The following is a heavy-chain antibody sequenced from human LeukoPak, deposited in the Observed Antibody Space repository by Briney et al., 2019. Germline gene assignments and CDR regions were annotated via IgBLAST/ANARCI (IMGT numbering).Heavy chain of an antibody. D-gene: IGHD4-17*01. CDR3: ANLDYGDYSSDY. J-gene: IGHJ4*02. V-gene: IGHV3-33*06. CDR1: GFTFSSYG. Sequence: GGSLRLSCAASGFTFSSYGMHWVRQAPGKGLEWVAVIWYDGSNKYYADSVKGRFTISRDNSKNTLYLQMNSLRAEDTAVYYCANLDYGDYSSDYWGQGTLVTVSS. CDR2: IWYDGSNK.